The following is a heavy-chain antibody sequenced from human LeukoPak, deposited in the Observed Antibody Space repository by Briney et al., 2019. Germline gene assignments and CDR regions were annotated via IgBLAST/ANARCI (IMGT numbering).Heavy chain of an antibody. CDR2: INHSGST. V-gene: IGHV4-34*01. D-gene: IGHD4-17*01. CDR3: ARGATVTTDILYYYYGMDV. Sequence: SETLSLTCAVYGGSFSGYYWSWIRQPPGKGLEWIGEINHSGSTNYNPPLKSRVTISVDTSKNQFSLRLSSVTAADTAVYYCARGATVTTDILYYYYGMDVWGQGTTVTVSS. CDR1: GGSFSGYY. J-gene: IGHJ6*02.